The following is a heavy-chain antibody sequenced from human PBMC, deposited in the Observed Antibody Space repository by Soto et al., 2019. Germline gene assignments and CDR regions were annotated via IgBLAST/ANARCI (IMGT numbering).Heavy chain of an antibody. V-gene: IGHV3-23*01. D-gene: IGHD2-8*01. CDR2: ISGSGGST. J-gene: IGHJ6*03. CDR3: AKDLINGWDYYYYMDV. CDR1: GFTFSSYA. Sequence: EVQLLESGGGLVQPGGSLRLSCAASGFTFSSYAMSWVRQAPGKGLEWVSAISGSGGSTYYADSVKGRFTISRDNSKNTLYLQMNSLRAEDTAVYYCAKDLINGWDYYYYMDVWGKGTTVTVSS.